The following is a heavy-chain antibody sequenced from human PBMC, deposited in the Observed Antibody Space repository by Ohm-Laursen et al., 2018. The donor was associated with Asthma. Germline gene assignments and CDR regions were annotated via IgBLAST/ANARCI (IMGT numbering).Heavy chain of an antibody. Sequence: SLRLSCTASGVTFGDYAMSWFRQAPGKGLGWVGFIRSKAYGGTTEYAASVKGRFTISRDDSKSIAYLQMNSLKTEDTAVYYCTRGWDIVVVVAAFDYGMDVWGQGTTVTVSS. CDR1: GVTFGDYA. CDR3: TRGWDIVVVVAAFDYGMDV. CDR2: IRSKAYGGTT. V-gene: IGHV3-49*03. J-gene: IGHJ6*02. D-gene: IGHD2-15*01.